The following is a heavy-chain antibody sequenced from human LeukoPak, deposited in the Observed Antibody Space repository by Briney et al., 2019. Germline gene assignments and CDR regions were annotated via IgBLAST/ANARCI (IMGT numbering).Heavy chain of an antibody. V-gene: IGHV1-8*01. CDR3: ATDSRTSDAFDI. CDR1: GYTFTSYD. Sequence: GASVKVSCKASGYTFTSYDINWVRQATGQGLEWMGWMNPNSGNTGYAQKFQGRVTMTRNTSISTAYMELSSLRSEDTAVYYCATDSRTSDAFDIWGQGTMVTVSS. D-gene: IGHD1-14*01. J-gene: IGHJ3*02. CDR2: MNPNSGNT.